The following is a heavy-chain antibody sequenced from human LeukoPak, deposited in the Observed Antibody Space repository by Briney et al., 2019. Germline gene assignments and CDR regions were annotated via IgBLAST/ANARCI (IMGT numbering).Heavy chain of an antibody. V-gene: IGHV3-21*01. D-gene: IGHD6-19*01. Sequence: GGSLRLSCAASGFTFSSYAMHWVRQAPGKGLEWVSSISSSSSYIYYADSVKGRFTISRDNAKNSLYLQMNSLRAEDTAVYYCARVIAVAGTGDYWGQGTLVTVSS. CDR1: GFTFSSYA. CDR2: ISSSSSYI. CDR3: ARVIAVAGTGDY. J-gene: IGHJ4*02.